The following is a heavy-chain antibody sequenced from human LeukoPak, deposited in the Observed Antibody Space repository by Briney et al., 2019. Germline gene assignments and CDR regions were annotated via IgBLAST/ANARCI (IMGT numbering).Heavy chain of an antibody. CDR2: IYYSGST. CDR1: GGSISGDY. V-gene: IGHV4-59*01. D-gene: IGHD2-2*01. CDR3: ARGGSSSNFYVY. Sequence: SETLSLTCTVSGGSISGDYWSWIRQPPGKGLEWLGYIYYSGSTSYNPSLKSRVTISVDTSKNQFSLNPSSVTAADTAVYYCARGGSSSNFYVYWGQGTLVTVSS. J-gene: IGHJ4*02.